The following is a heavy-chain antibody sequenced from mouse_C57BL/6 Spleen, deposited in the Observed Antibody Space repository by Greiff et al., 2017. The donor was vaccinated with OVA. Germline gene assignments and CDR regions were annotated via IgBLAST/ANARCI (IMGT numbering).Heavy chain of an antibody. J-gene: IGHJ1*03. CDR3: ARVYYSKRYFDV. CDR2: IHPNSGST. D-gene: IGHD2-5*01. V-gene: IGHV1-64*01. CDR1: GYTFTSYW. Sequence: QVQLKESGAELVKPGASVKLSCKASGYTFTSYWMHWVKQRPGQGLEWIGMIHPNSGSTNYNEKFKSKATLTVDKSSSTAYMQLSSLTSEDSAVYYCARVYYSKRYFDVWGTGTTVTVSS.